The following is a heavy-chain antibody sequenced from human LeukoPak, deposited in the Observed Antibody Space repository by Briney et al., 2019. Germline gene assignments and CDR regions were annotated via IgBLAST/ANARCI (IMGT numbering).Heavy chain of an antibody. CDR2: IKEDGSEK. CDR1: GFTFTSYW. V-gene: IGHV3-7*01. D-gene: IGHD3-9*01. Sequence: GGSLRLSCAASGFTFTSYWMNWVRQAPGKGLEWVANIKEDGSEKYYVDSVRGRFTISRDNAKNTLYLQMNSLRAEDTAVYYCARVTLTGYYAFDYWGQGTLVTVSS. J-gene: IGHJ4*02. CDR3: ARVTLTGYYAFDY.